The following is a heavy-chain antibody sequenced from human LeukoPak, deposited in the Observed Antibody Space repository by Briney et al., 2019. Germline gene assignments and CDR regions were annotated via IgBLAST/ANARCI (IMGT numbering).Heavy chain of an antibody. V-gene: IGHV3-30*03. J-gene: IGHJ4*02. CDR1: RFTFSTYG. CDR3: AREYSSSSGRHPDY. Sequence: GGSLRLSCAASRFTFSTYGMYWVRQAPGKGLEWVAVISYDGSNKYYADSVKGRFTISRDNSKNALYLQMNSLRAEDTAVYYCAREYSSSSGRHPDYWGQGTLVTVSS. CDR2: ISYDGSNK. D-gene: IGHD6-6*01.